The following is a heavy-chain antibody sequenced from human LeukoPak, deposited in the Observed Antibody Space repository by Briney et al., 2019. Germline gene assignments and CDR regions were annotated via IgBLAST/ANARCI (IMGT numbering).Heavy chain of an antibody. Sequence: GGSLRLSCAASGFTFSDYAMHWVRQAPGKGLEWLAYIRYDGSSKYYTDFVKGRFTISRDNSKNTLYLQMNSLRAEDTAVYYCARDQAGSGHYADYWGQGTLVTVSS. CDR3: ARDQAGSGHYADY. J-gene: IGHJ4*02. D-gene: IGHD3-10*01. CDR2: IRYDGSSK. CDR1: GFTFSDYA. V-gene: IGHV3-30*02.